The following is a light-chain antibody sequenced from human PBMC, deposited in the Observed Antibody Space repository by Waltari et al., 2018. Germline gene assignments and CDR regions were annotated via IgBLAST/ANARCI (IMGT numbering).Light chain of an antibody. J-gene: IGKJ3*01. Sequence: DIVMTQSPDSLAVSLGERATIHCKSTLSILWSSNNRNYLAWYHQRPGQPPKLLIYWASTRESGVPDRFSGSGSGTDFTLTISSLQAEDVGVYYCQQYYSTPFTFGPGTKVDI. CDR1: LSILWSSNNRNY. CDR3: QQYYSTPFT. CDR2: WAS. V-gene: IGKV4-1*01.